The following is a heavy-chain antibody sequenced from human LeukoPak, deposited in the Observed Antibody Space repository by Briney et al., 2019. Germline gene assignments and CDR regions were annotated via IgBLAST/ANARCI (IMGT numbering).Heavy chain of an antibody. CDR3: ASLKESYFYMDV. Sequence: GGSLRLSCAASGFTFSSYAMSWVRQAPGKGLEWVSAISGSGSGTYYADSVKGRFTISRDNSKNTLYLQTNSLRVEDTAVYHCASLKESYFYMDVWGKGTTVTISS. CDR2: ISGSGSGT. V-gene: IGHV3-23*01. J-gene: IGHJ6*03. CDR1: GFTFSSYA. D-gene: IGHD3-10*01.